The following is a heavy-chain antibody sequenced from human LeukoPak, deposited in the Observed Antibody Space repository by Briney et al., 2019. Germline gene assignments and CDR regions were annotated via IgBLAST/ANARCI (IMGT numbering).Heavy chain of an antibody. CDR1: GGTFSSYF. CDR2: INQSGDT. Sequence: PAETLSLTCAASGGTFSSYFWTWIRQAPAKGLEWIGEINQSGDTDYNPSLKSRANISIDTSRSQLSLTLRTVTAADTAMYYCARVLGIAVVPGATEDNYFDPWGQGTLVVVSS. D-gene: IGHD2-2*01. CDR3: ARVLGIAVVPGATEDNYFDP. V-gene: IGHV4-34*01. J-gene: IGHJ5*02.